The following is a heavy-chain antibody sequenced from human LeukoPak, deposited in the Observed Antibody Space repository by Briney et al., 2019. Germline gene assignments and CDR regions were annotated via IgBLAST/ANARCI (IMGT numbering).Heavy chain of an antibody. CDR2: IIPMFDTA. CDR1: GGTFSSYA. V-gene: IGHV1-69*06. Sequence: SVKVSCNASGGTFSSYAISWVRQAPGHGLEWMGGIIPMFDTADFAQKFQGRVTITADTSTSTAYMQPSSLRSEDTAVYYCARARSGPYGSGSLDAFDIWGQGTMVTVSS. D-gene: IGHD3-10*01. CDR3: ARARSGPYGSGSLDAFDI. J-gene: IGHJ3*02.